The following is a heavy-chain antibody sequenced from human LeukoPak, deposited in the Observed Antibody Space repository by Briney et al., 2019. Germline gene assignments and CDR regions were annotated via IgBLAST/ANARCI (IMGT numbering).Heavy chain of an antibody. CDR3: ARGCRDGYTSNWFDP. D-gene: IGHD5-24*01. CDR2: IYHSGST. CDR1: GGSISSYY. J-gene: IGHJ5*02. Sequence: SSETLSLTCTVSGGSISSYYWSWIRQPPGKGLEWIGYIYHSGSTNYNPSLKSRVTISVDTSKNQFSLKLSSVTAADTAVYYCARGCRDGYTSNWFDPWGQGTLVTVSS. V-gene: IGHV4-59*12.